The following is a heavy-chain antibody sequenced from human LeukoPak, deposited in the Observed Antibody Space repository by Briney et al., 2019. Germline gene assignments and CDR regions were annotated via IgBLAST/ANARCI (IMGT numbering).Heavy chain of an antibody. CDR2: INPNSGGT. J-gene: IGHJ4*02. CDR3: ARKWIFSSGYYYFDY. CDR1: GGTFSSYA. V-gene: IGHV1-2*02. D-gene: IGHD3-22*01. Sequence: ASVKVSCKASGGTFSSYAISWVRQAPGQGLEWMGWINPNSGGTNYAQNFQGRVTMTRDTSISTAYMELRRLRSDDTAVYYCARKWIFSSGYYYFDYWGQGTLVTVSS.